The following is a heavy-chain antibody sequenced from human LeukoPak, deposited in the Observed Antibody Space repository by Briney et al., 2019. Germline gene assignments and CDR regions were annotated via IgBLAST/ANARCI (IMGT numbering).Heavy chain of an antibody. CDR1: GGSFSGYY. V-gene: IGHV3-11*01. D-gene: IGHD6-13*01. CDR2: ISSSGSTI. CDR3: ARDRGSSWSNWFDP. Sequence: LSLTCAVYGGSFSGYYWSWIRQAPGKGLEWVSYISSSGSTIYYADSVKGRFTISRDNAKNSLYLQMNSLRAEDTAVYYCARDRGSSWSNWFDPWGQGTLVTVSS. J-gene: IGHJ5*02.